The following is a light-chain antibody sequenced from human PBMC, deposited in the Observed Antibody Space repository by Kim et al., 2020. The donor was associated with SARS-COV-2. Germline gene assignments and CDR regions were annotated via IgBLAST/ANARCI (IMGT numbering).Light chain of an antibody. J-gene: IGKJ1*01. CDR3: QQYHTGST. CDR1: QNVQNW. V-gene: IGKV1-5*03. Sequence: SASVGDTLTITCRASQNVQNWVAWYQQKPGQVPKLLVEKASHLQSGVPPRFSGSGFVSHFTLTITTLQPDDFASYYCQQYHTGSTFGQGTKVDIK. CDR2: KAS.